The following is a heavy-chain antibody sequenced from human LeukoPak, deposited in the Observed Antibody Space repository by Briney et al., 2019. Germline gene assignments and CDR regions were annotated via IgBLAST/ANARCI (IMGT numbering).Heavy chain of an antibody. J-gene: IGHJ4*02. Sequence: PGRSLRLSCAASGFTFSSYGMHWLRQAPGKGLEWVAVISYDGSNKYYADSVKGRFTISRDNSKNTLYLQMNSLRAEDTAVYYCAKDYARSSSWLDYWGQGTLVTVSS. CDR3: AKDYARSSSWLDY. V-gene: IGHV3-30*18. CDR2: ISYDGSNK. CDR1: GFTFSSYG. D-gene: IGHD6-13*01.